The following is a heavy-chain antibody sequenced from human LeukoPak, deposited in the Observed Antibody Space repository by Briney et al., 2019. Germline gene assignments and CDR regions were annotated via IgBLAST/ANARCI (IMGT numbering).Heavy chain of an antibody. D-gene: IGHD1-26*01. CDR3: ASGSYYPYYFDY. CDR2: INPSGGST. J-gene: IGHJ4*02. V-gene: IGHV1-46*01. Sequence: GASVKVSFKASGYTFPSYYMHWVRPAPGQGLEWMGIINPSGGSTSYAQKFQGRVTMTRDMSTSTVYMELSSLRSEDTAVYYCASGSYYPYYFDYWGQGTLVTVSS. CDR1: GYTFPSYY.